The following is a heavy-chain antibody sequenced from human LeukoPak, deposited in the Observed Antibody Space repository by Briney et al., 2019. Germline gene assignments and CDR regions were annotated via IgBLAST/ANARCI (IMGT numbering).Heavy chain of an antibody. CDR3: ARLKDSSGYYHFDY. D-gene: IGHD3-22*01. V-gene: IGHV6-1*01. Sequence: SQTLSLTCAISGDSVSSNSAAWNWIRQSPSRGLKWLGRTYYRSKWYNDYAVSVKSRITINPDTSKNQFSLQLNSVTPEDTAVYYCARLKDSSGYYHFDYWGQGTLVIVSS. CDR1: GDSVSSNSAA. J-gene: IGHJ4*02. CDR2: TYYRSKWYN.